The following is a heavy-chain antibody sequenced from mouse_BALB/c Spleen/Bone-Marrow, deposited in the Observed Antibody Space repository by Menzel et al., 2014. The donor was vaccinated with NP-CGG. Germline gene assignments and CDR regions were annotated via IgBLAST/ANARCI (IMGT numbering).Heavy chain of an antibody. CDR2: INPDSSTI. CDR1: GFDFSTYW. D-gene: IGHD1-2*01. V-gene: IGHV4-1*02. Sequence: EVKVIESGGGLVQPGGSLKLSCAASGFDFSTYWMSWVRQAPGKGLEWIGEINPDSSTINYTPSLKDKFIISRDNAKNTLCLQMSKVRSEDTALYYCARLHYYGYEAYWGQGTLVTVSA. CDR3: ARLHYYGYEAY. J-gene: IGHJ3*01.